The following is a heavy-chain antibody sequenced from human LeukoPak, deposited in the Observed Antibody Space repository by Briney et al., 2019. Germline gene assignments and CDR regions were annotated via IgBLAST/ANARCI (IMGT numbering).Heavy chain of an antibody. CDR2: IRSKAYGGTT. Sequence: GGSLRLSCTASGFTFGDYAMSWFRQAPGKGLEWVGFIRSKAYGGTTKYAASVKGRFTISRDDSKRIAYLQMNSLKIEDTALYYCTREDHYDSGGYYSEYWGQGTLVTVSS. J-gene: IGHJ4*02. CDR1: GFTFGDYA. V-gene: IGHV3-49*03. D-gene: IGHD3-22*01. CDR3: TREDHYDSGGYYSEY.